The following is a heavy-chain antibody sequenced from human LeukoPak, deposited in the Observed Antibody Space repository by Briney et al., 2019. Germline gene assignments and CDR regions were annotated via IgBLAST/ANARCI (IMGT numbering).Heavy chain of an antibody. Sequence: GGSLRLSCAASGFTFDDYGMSWVRQAPGKGLEWVSGINWNGGSTGYADSAKGRFTISRDNAKNSLYLQMNSLRAEDTALYHCAAVAGRGYYYYGMDVWGQGTTVTVSS. CDR1: GFTFDDYG. D-gene: IGHD6-19*01. J-gene: IGHJ6*02. CDR2: INWNGGST. CDR3: AAVAGRGYYYYGMDV. V-gene: IGHV3-20*01.